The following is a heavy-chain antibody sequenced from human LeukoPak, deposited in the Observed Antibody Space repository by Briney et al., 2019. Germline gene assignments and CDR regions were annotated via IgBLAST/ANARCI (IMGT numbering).Heavy chain of an antibody. J-gene: IGHJ6*02. D-gene: IGHD3-16*01. CDR1: GFTFSSYW. V-gene: IGHV3-7*03. CDR3: ARGGGLDV. CDR2: INHNGNVN. Sequence: QPGGSLRLSCAASGFTFSSYWMNWARQAPGKGLEWVASINHNGNVNYYLDSVKGRFTISRDNAKNSLYLQMSNLRAEDTAVYFCARGGGLDVWGQGATVTVSS.